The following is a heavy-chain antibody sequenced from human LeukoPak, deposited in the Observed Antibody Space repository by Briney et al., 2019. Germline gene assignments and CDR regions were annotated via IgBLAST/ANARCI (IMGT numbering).Heavy chain of an antibody. CDR3: ARESPSGSDAFDF. CDR1: GFTFSSYE. V-gene: IGHV3-48*03. D-gene: IGHD3-22*01. CDR2: ISSSGSTI. J-gene: IGHJ3*01. Sequence: PGGSLRLSCAASGFTFSSYEMNWVRQAPGKGLEWVSYISSSGSTIYYADSVKGRFTFSRDNAKNTLYLQMNSLKAEDTAVYYCARESPSGSDAFDFWGQGTMVTVSS.